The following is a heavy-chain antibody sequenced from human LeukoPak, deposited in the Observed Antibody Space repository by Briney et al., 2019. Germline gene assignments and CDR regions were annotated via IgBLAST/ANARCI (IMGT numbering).Heavy chain of an antibody. J-gene: IGHJ5*02. D-gene: IGHD2-2*01. CDR1: GYTFTSYG. CDR2: ISAYNGNT. V-gene: IGHV1-18*01. CDR3: AREGSCSSTSCRGAWFDP. Sequence: ASVKVSCKASGYTFTSYGISWVRQAPGQGLEWMGWISAYNGNTNYAQKLQGRVTMTTDTSTSTAYMELSSLRSEDTAVYYCAREGSCSSTSCRGAWFDPWGQGTLVTVSS.